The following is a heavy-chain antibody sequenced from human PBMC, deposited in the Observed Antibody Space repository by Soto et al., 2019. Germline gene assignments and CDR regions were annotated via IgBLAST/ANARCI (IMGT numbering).Heavy chain of an antibody. CDR2: ISAYNGNT. CDR1: GYTFTSYG. J-gene: IGHJ4*02. D-gene: IGHD2-21*02. V-gene: IGHV1-18*01. CDR3: ARSIVVVTALDY. Sequence: ASVKVSCKASGYTFTSYGISWVRQAPGQGLEWMGWISAYNGNTNYAQKLQGRVTMTTDTSTSTAYMELSSLRSEDTAVYYCARSIVVVTALDYWGQGALVTVSS.